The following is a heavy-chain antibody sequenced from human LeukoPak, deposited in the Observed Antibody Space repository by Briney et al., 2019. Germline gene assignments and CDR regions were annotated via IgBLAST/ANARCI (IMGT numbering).Heavy chain of an antibody. CDR2: ISGSGGTT. V-gene: IGHV3-23*01. CDR1: GFTFSGST. Sequence: GGSLRLSCAASGFTFSGSTMSWVRQAPGKGLGWVQVISGSGGTTRHADSVKGRFTISRDNSKNTLYLQMNSLRAEDTAVYYCAKDRGIVVVPTLFDYWGQGTLVTVSS. D-gene: IGHD2-2*01. CDR3: AKDRGIVVVPTLFDY. J-gene: IGHJ4*02.